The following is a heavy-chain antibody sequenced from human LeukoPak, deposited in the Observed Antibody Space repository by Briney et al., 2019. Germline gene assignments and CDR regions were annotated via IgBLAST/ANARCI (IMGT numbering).Heavy chain of an antibody. V-gene: IGHV1-69*13. CDR2: IIPIFGTA. J-gene: IGHJ3*02. CDR1: GGTFSSYA. Sequence: GASVKVSCMASGGTFSSYAISWVRQAPGQGLEWMGGIIPIFGTANYAQKFQGRVTITADESTSTAYMELSSLRSEDTAVYYCARVRIGGDNDAFDIWGQGTMVTVSS. CDR3: ARVRIGGDNDAFDI. D-gene: IGHD4-17*01.